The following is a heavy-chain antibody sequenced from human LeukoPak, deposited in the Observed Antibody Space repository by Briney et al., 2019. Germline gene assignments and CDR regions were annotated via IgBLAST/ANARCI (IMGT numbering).Heavy chain of an antibody. D-gene: IGHD3-16*01. V-gene: IGHV3-53*01. CDR1: GFSVSGKY. CDR2: IYANGNT. Sequence: QSGGSLRLSCAASGFSVSGKYLTWVRQAPGKGLEWVSLIYANGNTDYADSVKGRFTISRDISNNTIYLQMNSLRADDTAVYYCVSYEQKLSDWYFDLWGRGTLVTVSS. J-gene: IGHJ2*01. CDR3: VSYEQKLSDWYFDL.